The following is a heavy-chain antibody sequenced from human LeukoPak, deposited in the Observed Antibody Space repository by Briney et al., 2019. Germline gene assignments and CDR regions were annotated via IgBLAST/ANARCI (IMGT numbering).Heavy chain of an antibody. J-gene: IGHJ4*02. Sequence: SETLSLTCTVSGGSISTYYWSWIRQPAGKGLEWLGSFFYSGSTNYKPSLKSRVTISVDTSKNQFSLKLSSVTAADTAVYYCARLVVSSWYHEVLLGRDYWGQGTLVTVSS. CDR2: FFYSGST. CDR1: GGSISTYY. D-gene: IGHD6-13*01. CDR3: ARLVVSSWYHEVLLGRDY. V-gene: IGHV4-59*05.